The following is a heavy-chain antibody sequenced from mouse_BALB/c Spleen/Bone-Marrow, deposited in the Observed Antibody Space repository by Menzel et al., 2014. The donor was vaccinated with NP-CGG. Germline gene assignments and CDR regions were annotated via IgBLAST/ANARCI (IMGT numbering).Heavy chain of an antibody. Sequence: EVKVEESGGGLVQPGGSLKLSCTASGFDFGRYWMSWVRRAPGRGLQWIGEINPESSTINYTPSLKDKFIISRDNAKNTLYLQMSKVRSEDTALYYCTRLTYYGLSDYWGQGTTLTVSS. CDR1: GFDFGRYW. V-gene: IGHV4-1*02. CDR3: TRLTYYGLSDY. D-gene: IGHD1-2*01. J-gene: IGHJ2*01. CDR2: INPESSTI.